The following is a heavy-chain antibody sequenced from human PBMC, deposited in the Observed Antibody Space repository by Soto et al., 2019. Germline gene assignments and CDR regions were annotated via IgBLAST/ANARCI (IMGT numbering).Heavy chain of an antibody. CDR3: ARAAVGSGGLDY. D-gene: IGHD2-15*01. V-gene: IGHV3-33*01. Sequence: QVQLVESGGGVVQPGRSLRLSCAASGFTFSSYGMHWVRQAPGKGLEWVAVIWYDGSNKYYADSVKGRFTISRDNSKNTLYLQMNSLRAEDTAVYYCARAAVGSGGLDYWGQGTLVTVSS. CDR2: IWYDGSNK. J-gene: IGHJ4*02. CDR1: GFTFSSYG.